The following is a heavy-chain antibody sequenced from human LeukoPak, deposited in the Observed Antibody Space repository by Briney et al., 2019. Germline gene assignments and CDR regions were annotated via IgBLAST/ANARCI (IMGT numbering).Heavy chain of an antibody. J-gene: IGHJ4*02. Sequence: SETLSLTCAVYGGSFSGYYCSWIRQPPGKGLEWIVEINHSGSTSYNSSLKSRVTISVDTSKNQFSLKLTSVTAADTAVYYCARGPPYIVVVTPIGFFHYWGQGTLVTVSS. CDR3: ARGPPYIVVVTPIGFFHY. CDR2: INHSGST. D-gene: IGHD2-21*02. CDR1: GGSFSGYY. V-gene: IGHV4-34*01.